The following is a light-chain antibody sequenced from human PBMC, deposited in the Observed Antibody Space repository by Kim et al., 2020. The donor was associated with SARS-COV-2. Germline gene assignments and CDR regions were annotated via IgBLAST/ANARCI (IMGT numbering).Light chain of an antibody. CDR3: SSRDTSGNRVL. V-gene: IGLV3-19*01. Sequence: ALGQTVRITCQGDSLRSYYASWYQQKPGQAPVLVLYGENKRPSGIPDRFSGFSSGNTAALTITGAQAEDEADYSCSSRDTSGNRVLFGGGTKLTVL. CDR1: SLRSYY. J-gene: IGLJ2*01. CDR2: GEN.